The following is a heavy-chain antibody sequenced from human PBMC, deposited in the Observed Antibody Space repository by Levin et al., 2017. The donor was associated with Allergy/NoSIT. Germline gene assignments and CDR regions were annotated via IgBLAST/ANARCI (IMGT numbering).Heavy chain of an antibody. Sequence: GGSLRLSCAAYGFTFRSYWMTWVRQAPGKGLEWVANINQDGSVRDYVDSVKGRFTISRDSAKNSLFLHMNSLRVDDTAVYYCATNKPYGDSNDYWGQGTLVTVSS. J-gene: IGHJ4*02. CDR3: ATNKPYGDSNDY. V-gene: IGHV3-7*01. CDR2: INQDGSVR. CDR1: GFTFRSYW. D-gene: IGHD4-17*01.